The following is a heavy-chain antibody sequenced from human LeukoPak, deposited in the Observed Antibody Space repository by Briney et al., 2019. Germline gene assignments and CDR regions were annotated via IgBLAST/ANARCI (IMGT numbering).Heavy chain of an antibody. CDR3: TTRTANPIVVVPAAIRFDY. D-gene: IGHD2-2*01. Sequence: GGSLRLSCAASGFTFSNAWMSWVRQAPGKGLEWVGRIKSKTDGGTTDYAAPVKGRFTISRDDSKNTLYLQMNSLKTEDTAVYYCTTRTANPIVVVPAAIRFDYWGQGTLVTVSS. CDR2: IKSKTDGGTT. J-gene: IGHJ4*02. V-gene: IGHV3-15*01. CDR1: GFTFSNAW.